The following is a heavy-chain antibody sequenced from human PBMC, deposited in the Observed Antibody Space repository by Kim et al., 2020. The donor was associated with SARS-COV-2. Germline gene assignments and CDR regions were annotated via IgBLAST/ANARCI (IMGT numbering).Heavy chain of an antibody. Sequence: KFQGRVTITRDTSASPAYMELSSLRSEDTAVYYCAREGSSGWYGTYYFDYWGQGTLVTVSS. CDR3: AREGSSGWYGTYYFDY. J-gene: IGHJ4*02. V-gene: IGHV1-3*01. D-gene: IGHD6-19*01.